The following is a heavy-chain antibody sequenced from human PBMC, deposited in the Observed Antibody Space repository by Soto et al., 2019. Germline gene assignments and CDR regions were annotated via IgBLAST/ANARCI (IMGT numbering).Heavy chain of an antibody. CDR2: ISAYNGNT. CDR1: GYTFTSYG. CDR3: VRVYCSITSCYAEFCFDP. V-gene: IGHV1-18*01. J-gene: IGHJ5*02. Sequence: ASVKVSCKASGYTFTSYGISWVRQAPGQGLEWMGRISAYNGNTNYAQKLQGRVTMTTDTSTSTAYMEMRSLRSDDTAVYYCVRVYCSITSCYAEFCFDPWDQGTLVTV. D-gene: IGHD2-2*01.